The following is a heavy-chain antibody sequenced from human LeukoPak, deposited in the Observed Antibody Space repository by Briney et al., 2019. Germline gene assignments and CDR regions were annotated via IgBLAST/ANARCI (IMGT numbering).Heavy chain of an antibody. CDR2: IYYSGST. Sequence: SETLSLTCTVSGGSISSYYWSWIRQPPGKGLEWIGYIYYSGSTNYNPSLKSRVTISVDTSKNQFSLKLSSVTAADTAVYYCARQYCSSTSCSFDYWGQGTLVIVSS. CDR1: GGSISSYY. J-gene: IGHJ4*02. V-gene: IGHV4-59*01. D-gene: IGHD2-2*01. CDR3: ARQYCSSTSCSFDY.